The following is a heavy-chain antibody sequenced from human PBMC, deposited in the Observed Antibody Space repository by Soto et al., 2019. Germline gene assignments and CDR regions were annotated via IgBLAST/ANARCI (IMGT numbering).Heavy chain of an antibody. D-gene: IGHD3-22*01. V-gene: IGHV1-69*13. CDR2: IIPIFGTA. CDR1: GGTFSSYA. CDR3: ASGYYDSSGYYSKDAFDI. J-gene: IGHJ3*02. Sequence: SVKVSCKASGGTFSSYAISWVRQAPGQGLEWMGGIIPIFGTANYAQKFQGRVTITADESTSTAYMELSSLRSEDTAVYYCASGYYDSSGYYSKDAFDIWGQGTMVT.